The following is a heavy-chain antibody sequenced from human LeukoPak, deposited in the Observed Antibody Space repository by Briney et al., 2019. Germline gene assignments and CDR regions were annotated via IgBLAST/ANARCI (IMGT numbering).Heavy chain of an antibody. Sequence: SETLSLTCTVSGGSISNTAYYWGWIRQPPGKGLEWIGFITYSGSTDHNPSLKSRVTISVDASKNQFSLKLTSVTAADTAVYYCVRHTTSGWYQVVYWGQGTLVTVSS. CDR3: VRHTTSGWYQVVY. J-gene: IGHJ4*02. V-gene: IGHV4-61*05. D-gene: IGHD6-19*01. CDR1: GGSISNTAYY. CDR2: ITYSGST.